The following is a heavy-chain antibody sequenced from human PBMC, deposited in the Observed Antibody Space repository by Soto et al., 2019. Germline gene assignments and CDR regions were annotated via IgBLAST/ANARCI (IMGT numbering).Heavy chain of an antibody. CDR2: IIPSLGIA. D-gene: IGHD3-10*01. CDR3: ASGGDAFDI. Sequence: QVQLVQSGAEVKKPGSSVKVSCKASGGTFSSYTISWVRQAPGQGLEWMGRIIPSLGIANYAQKFQGRVTITADKSTSTAYLELSSLRSEDTAVYYCASGGDAFDIWGQGTMVTVSS. V-gene: IGHV1-69*02. CDR1: GGTFSSYT. J-gene: IGHJ3*02.